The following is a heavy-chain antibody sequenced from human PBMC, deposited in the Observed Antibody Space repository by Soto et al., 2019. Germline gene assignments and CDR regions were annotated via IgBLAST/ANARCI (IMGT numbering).Heavy chain of an antibody. Sequence: ASVKVSCKSSGYTFTAYGFSWVRQAPGQGLEWMGWVSGYNGDRNYAQNLQGRVTMTTDISTSTAFMELRSLKSDDTAMYYCVRDRAGEWELPLRTDSWGQGTLVTVSS. D-gene: IGHD1-26*01. J-gene: IGHJ4*02. CDR1: GYTFTAYG. CDR2: VSGYNGDR. V-gene: IGHV1-18*01. CDR3: VRDRAGEWELPLRTDS.